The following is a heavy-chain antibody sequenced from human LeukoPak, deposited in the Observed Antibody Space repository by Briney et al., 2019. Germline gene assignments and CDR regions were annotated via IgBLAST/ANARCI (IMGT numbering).Heavy chain of an antibody. D-gene: IGHD2-15*01. CDR2: IYYSGTT. V-gene: IGHV4-39*07. CDR1: AGSISSPNYY. Sequence: SETLSLTCNVSAGSISSPNYYWGWIRQPPEKGLEWIGSIYYSGTTYYNPSLKSRVTISVDRSKNQFFLKLSSVTAADTAVYYCARASGNSRYQDIDFDLWGRGTLVTVSS. CDR3: ARASGNSRYQDIDFDL. J-gene: IGHJ2*01.